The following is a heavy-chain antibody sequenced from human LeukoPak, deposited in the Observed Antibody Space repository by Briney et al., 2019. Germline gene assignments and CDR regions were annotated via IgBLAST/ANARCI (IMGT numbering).Heavy chain of an antibody. Sequence: SETLSLTCTVSGGSISSSSYYWGWIRQPPGKGLEWIGSIYYSGSTYYNPSLKSRVTVSVDTSKNQFSLKLSSVTAADTAVYYCARVGRTYYYDSSGYSSATGAFDIWGQGTMVTVSS. J-gene: IGHJ3*02. CDR1: GGSISSSSYY. CDR3: ARVGRTYYYDSSGYSSATGAFDI. V-gene: IGHV4-39*07. CDR2: IYYSGST. D-gene: IGHD3-22*01.